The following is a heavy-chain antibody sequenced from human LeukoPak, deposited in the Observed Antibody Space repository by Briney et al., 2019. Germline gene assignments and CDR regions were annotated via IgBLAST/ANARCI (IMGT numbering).Heavy chain of an antibody. J-gene: IGHJ4*02. V-gene: IGHV1-18*04. CDR2: ISAYNGNT. CDR1: GYTFTSYG. CDR3: ARVDSYGYRGTFDY. D-gene: IGHD5-18*01. Sequence: ASVKVSCKASGYTFTSYGISWERQAPGQGLEWMGWISAYNGNTNYAQKLQGRVTMTTDTSASTAYMELRSLRSDDTAVYYCARVDSYGYRGTFDYWGQGTLVTVSS.